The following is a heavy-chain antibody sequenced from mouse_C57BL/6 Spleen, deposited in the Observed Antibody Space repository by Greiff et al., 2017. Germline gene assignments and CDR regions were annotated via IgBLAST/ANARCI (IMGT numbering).Heavy chain of an antibody. CDR2: INPGSGGT. CDR3: ASHYDYDGGFAY. D-gene: IGHD2-4*01. Sequence: QVQLQQSGAELVRPGTSVKVSCKASGYAFTNYLIEWVKQRPGQGLEWIGVINPGSGGTNYNEKFKGKATLTADKSSSTAYMQRSSLTSEDAAVYFCASHYDYDGGFAYWGQGTLVTVSA. V-gene: IGHV1-54*01. J-gene: IGHJ3*01. CDR1: GYAFTNYL.